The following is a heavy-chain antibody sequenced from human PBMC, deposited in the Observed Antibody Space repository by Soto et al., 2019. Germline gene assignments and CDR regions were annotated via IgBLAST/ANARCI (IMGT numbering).Heavy chain of an antibody. Sequence: QVQLVQSGAEVKKPGSSVKVSCKASGGTFSSYAISWVRQAPGQGLEWMGGLIPIFGTANYAQKFQGRVTITADESTSTAYMELSSLRSEDTAVYYCARGAHRRAITILGVVDYYYYYGMDVWGQGTTVTVSS. V-gene: IGHV1-69*01. J-gene: IGHJ6*02. CDR3: ARGAHRRAITILGVVDYYYYYGMDV. CDR2: LIPIFGTA. D-gene: IGHD3-3*01. CDR1: GGTFSSYA.